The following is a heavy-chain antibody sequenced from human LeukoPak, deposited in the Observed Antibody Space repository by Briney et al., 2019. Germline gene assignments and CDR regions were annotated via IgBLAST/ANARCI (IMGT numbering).Heavy chain of an antibody. Sequence: GGSLRLSCAGSGFIFNSYWMSWVRQAPGKGLEWVANTKQDGSEKYYLDSVKGRFSISRDNAKNSLYLQMNTLRPEDTAVYYCAGNRLRATATYMDVWGKGTTVTVSS. J-gene: IGHJ6*04. D-gene: IGHD2-15*01. CDR1: GFIFNSYW. CDR3: AGNRLRATATYMDV. V-gene: IGHV3-7*01. CDR2: TKQDGSEK.